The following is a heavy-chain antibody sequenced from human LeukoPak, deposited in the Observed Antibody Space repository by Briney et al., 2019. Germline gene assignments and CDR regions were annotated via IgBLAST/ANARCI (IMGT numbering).Heavy chain of an antibody. CDR2: INHSGST. CDR1: GGSFSGYY. Sequence: SETLSLTCAVYGGSFSGYYWSWIRQPPGKGLEWIGEINHSGSTNYNPSLKSRVTISVDTSKNQFSLKLSSVTAADTAVYYCARDNPTYYYDSSGEKGPYYFDYWGQGTLVTVSS. J-gene: IGHJ4*02. CDR3: ARDNPTYYYDSSGEKGPYYFDY. V-gene: IGHV4-34*01. D-gene: IGHD3-22*01.